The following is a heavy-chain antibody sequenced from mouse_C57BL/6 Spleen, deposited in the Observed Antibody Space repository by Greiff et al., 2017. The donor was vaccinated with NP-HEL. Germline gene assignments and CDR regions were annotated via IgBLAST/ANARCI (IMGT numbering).Heavy chain of an antibody. D-gene: IGHD4-1*01. CDR1: GYTFTDYN. J-gene: IGHJ3*01. V-gene: IGHV1-22*01. CDR2: INPNNGGT. Sequence: EVQLQQSGPELVKPGASVKMSCKASGYTFTDYNMHWVKQSHGKSLEWIGYINPNNGGTSYNQKFKGKATLTVNKSSSTAYMELRSLTSEDSAVYYCAGHWDGAWFAYWGQGTLVTVSA. CDR3: AGHWDGAWFAY.